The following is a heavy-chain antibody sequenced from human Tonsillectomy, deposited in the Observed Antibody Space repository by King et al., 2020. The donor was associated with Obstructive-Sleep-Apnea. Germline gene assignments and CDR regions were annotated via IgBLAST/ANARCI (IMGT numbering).Heavy chain of an antibody. CDR3: ARAAGHIVLVTATRTNWFDP. J-gene: IGHJ5*02. V-gene: IGHV1-46*03. Sequence: QLVQSGAEVKKPGASVKVSCKASGYTFTSYYMHWVRQAPGQGLEWMGIINPSGGSTSSAQKFQGRVTMTRDTSTSTVYMELSSLRSQDTAVYYCARAAGHIVLVTATRTNWFDPWGQGTLVTVAS. CDR1: GYTFTSYY. CDR2: INPSGGST. D-gene: IGHD2-21*02.